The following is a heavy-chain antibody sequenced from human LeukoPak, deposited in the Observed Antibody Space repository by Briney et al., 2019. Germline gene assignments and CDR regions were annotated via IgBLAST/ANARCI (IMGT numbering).Heavy chain of an antibody. J-gene: IGHJ4*02. D-gene: IGHD6-19*01. Sequence: GASVKVSCKVSGYTLTELSMHWVRQAPGKGLEWMGGFDPEDGETIYAQKFQGRVTMTEDTSTDTAYMELSSLRSEDTAVYYCATQVAGRGNFDYWGQGTLVTVSS. CDR1: GYTLTELS. CDR3: ATQVAGRGNFDY. CDR2: FDPEDGET. V-gene: IGHV1-24*01.